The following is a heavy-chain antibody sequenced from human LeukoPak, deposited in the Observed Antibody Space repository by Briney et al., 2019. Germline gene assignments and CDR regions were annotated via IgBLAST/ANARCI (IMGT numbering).Heavy chain of an antibody. CDR1: GFTFTNHW. CDR3: ARGPYSSNWYVDY. D-gene: IGHD6-13*01. J-gene: IGHJ4*02. CDR2: IKQDGSEK. V-gene: IGHV3-7*02. Sequence: GGSLRLSCEASGFTFTNHWMTWVRQTPGKGLEWVANIKQDGSEKNYVDSVKGRFTISRDNAKNSLYLQMNSLRAEDSAVYYCARGPYSSNWYVDYWGQGTLVTVAS.